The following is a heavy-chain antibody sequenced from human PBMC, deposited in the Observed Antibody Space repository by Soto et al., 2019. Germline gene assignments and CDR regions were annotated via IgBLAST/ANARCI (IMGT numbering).Heavy chain of an antibody. V-gene: IGHV1-18*01. CDR3: AREYYYGAGPTY. D-gene: IGHD3-10*01. J-gene: IGHJ4*01. CDR1: GYTFTSYG. Sequence: QVKLVQSGAEVKKPGASVKVSCKASGYTFTSYGISWVRQAPGQGREWMGWNSAYNGNTNDAQNLQGRVTKTTETSTSTDYMELRTMRYDDTAVYHWAREYYYGAGPTYWGQGTLVTVSS. CDR2: NSAYNGNT.